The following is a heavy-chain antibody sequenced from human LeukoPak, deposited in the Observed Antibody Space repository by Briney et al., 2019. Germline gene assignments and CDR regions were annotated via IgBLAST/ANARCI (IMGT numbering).Heavy chain of an antibody. V-gene: IGHV1-8*01. J-gene: IGHJ4*02. CDR3: ARGTPYYSSASCYNY. CDR1: GCDFSSFD. D-gene: IGHD2-2*02. CDR2: VNPNSGNT. Sequence: ASVKVSCKASGCDFSSFDVNWVRQAPGQGLEWMGWVNPNSGNTGYAQKFQGRVTMTRNTSINTAYMELSNLGSEDTAVYYCARGTPYYSSASCYNYWGQGSPVSVSS.